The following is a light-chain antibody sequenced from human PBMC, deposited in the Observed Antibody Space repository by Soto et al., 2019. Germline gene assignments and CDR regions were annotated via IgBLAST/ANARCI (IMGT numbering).Light chain of an antibody. Sequence: IVLTQSPGTLSFAPGEISTLSFRSSQSVTSGYLAWYQQKPGQAPRLLIYGASNRATGIPDRFSGSGSGTDFTLTISRLEPEDFAVYYCQQYGSSPVAFGQGTKVDIK. CDR1: QSVTSGY. V-gene: IGKV3-20*01. CDR3: QQYGSSPVA. CDR2: GAS. J-gene: IGKJ1*01.